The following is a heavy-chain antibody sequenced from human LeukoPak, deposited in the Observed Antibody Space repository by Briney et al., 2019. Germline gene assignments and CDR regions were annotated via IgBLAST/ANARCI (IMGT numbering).Heavy chain of an antibody. CDR1: GGSISSYY. V-gene: IGHV4-59*01. Sequence: SETLSLTCTVSGGSISSYYWSWIRQPPGKGLEWIGYIYYSGSTNYNPSLKSRVTISVDTSKNQFSLKPSSVTAADTAVYYCARSAPLYDSSGYYYGYWGQGTLVTVSS. CDR2: IYYSGST. D-gene: IGHD3-22*01. CDR3: ARSAPLYDSSGYYYGY. J-gene: IGHJ4*02.